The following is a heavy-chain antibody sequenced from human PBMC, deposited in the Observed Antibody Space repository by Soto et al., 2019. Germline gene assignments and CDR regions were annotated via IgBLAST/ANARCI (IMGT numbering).Heavy chain of an antibody. CDR1: GGSISSGGYY. V-gene: IGHV4-31*02. CDR2: IYYSGST. CDR3: ARGSTHGYYYGMDV. J-gene: IGHJ6*02. Sequence: PSETLSLTCTVSGGSISSGGYYWSWIRQHPGKGLEWIGYIYYSGSTYYNPSLKSRVTISVDTSKNQFSLKLSSVTAADTAVYYCARGSTHGYYYGMDVWGQATTVTLSS.